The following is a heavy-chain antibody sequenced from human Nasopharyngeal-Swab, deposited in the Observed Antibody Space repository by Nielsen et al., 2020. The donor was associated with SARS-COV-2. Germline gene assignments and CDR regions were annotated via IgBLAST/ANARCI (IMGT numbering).Heavy chain of an antibody. D-gene: IGHD1/OR15-1a*01. V-gene: IGHV3-13*04. Sequence: VESLSLSCAASGFTFISYYMPWVRQATGNGLEWVSAMRTAGDTYYPGSVKGRFTFYRENAKNPLYLQMNSLRAGDTAVSYSAQEGLEQRVFDYWGQGTLVTVSS. CDR2: MRTAGDT. CDR3: AQEGLEQRVFDY. CDR1: GFTFISYY. J-gene: IGHJ4*02.